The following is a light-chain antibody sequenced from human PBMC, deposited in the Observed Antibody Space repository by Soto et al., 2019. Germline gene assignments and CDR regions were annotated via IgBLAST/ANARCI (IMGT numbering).Light chain of an antibody. V-gene: IGLV1-51*01. J-gene: IGLJ3*02. Sequence: QSVLTQPPSVSAAPGQKVTISCSGSSSNIGNKYVSWYQQLPGTAPKLLIYDNEKRPSGIPDRFSGSKSGTSATLGITGLQTGDEADYYCGTWDSSLSAWVFGGGTKLTVL. CDR3: GTWDSSLSAWV. CDR2: DNE. CDR1: SSNIGNKY.